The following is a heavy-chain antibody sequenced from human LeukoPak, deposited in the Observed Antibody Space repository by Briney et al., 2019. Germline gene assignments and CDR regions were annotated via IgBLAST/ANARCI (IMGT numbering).Heavy chain of an antibody. CDR2: ISSSSSYI. CDR3: ARDLMAVAGTADAFDI. V-gene: IGHV3-21*01. CDR1: GFTFSSYS. D-gene: IGHD6-19*01. Sequence: GGSLRVSCAASGFTFSSYSMNWVRQAPGKGLEWVSSISSSSSYIYYADSVKGRFTISRDNAKNSLYLQMNSLRAEDTAVYYCARDLMAVAGTADAFDIWGQGTMVTVSS. J-gene: IGHJ3*02.